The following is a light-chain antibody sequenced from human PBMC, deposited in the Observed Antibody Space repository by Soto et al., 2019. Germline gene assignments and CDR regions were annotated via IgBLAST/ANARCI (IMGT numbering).Light chain of an antibody. V-gene: IGKV1-5*01. J-gene: IGKJ1*01. CDR3: QQYRT. CDR1: QSFSNG. CDR2: DAY. Sequence: EIRMTQSASTLSASVGDSVSITCRASQSFSNGLAWYKQKPGQAHKLLIYDAYIWESGVPSRFSVSGSGKDFTLTISSLQPDDFATYYCQQYRTFGQGTKVDIK.